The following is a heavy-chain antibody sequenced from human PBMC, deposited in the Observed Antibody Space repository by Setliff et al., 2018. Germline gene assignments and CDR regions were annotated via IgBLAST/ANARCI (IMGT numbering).Heavy chain of an antibody. CDR2: ISAYNGNT. CDR1: GYTFTSYG. Sequence: GASVKVSCKASGYTFTSYGISWVRQAPGQGLEWMGWISAYNGNTNYAQKLQGRVTMTTDTSTSTAYMELRSLRSDDTAVCYCARDADHEYYDSSGYYYAPDYWGQGTLVTVSS. V-gene: IGHV1-18*01. D-gene: IGHD3-22*01. CDR3: ARDADHEYYDSSGYYYAPDY. J-gene: IGHJ4*02.